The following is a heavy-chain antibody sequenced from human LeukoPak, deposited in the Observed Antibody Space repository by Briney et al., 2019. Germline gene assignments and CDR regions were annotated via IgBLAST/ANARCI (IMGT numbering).Heavy chain of an antibody. Sequence: GRSLRLSCAGSGFTFSTYVMSGVRQAPGKGLEWVSGTSAGGGSTYNAEAAKGRITISRDNSKNTLYLQMNSLRVEDTGIYYCVRHSDGSRWGHSHFYYMDVWGKGTTVTVSS. CDR1: GFTFSTYV. CDR2: TSAGGGST. CDR3: VRHSDGSRWGHSHFYYMDV. V-gene: IGHV3-23*01. J-gene: IGHJ6*03. D-gene: IGHD1-26*01.